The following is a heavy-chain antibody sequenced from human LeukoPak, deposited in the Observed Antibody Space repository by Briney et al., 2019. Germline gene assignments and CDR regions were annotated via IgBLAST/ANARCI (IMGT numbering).Heavy chain of an antibody. CDR3: ATGYFEPFAT. Sequence: SETLSLTCSVSGASLSSYYWDWLRQSPGKELEWIGYISDTGKNDAHPSLKSRVSISLDMSKKQFSLRLRSVTAADSAVYYCATGYFEPFATWGPGILVTVSS. CDR1: GASLSSYY. V-gene: IGHV4-59*01. CDR2: ISDTGKN. J-gene: IGHJ5*02. D-gene: IGHD2/OR15-2a*01.